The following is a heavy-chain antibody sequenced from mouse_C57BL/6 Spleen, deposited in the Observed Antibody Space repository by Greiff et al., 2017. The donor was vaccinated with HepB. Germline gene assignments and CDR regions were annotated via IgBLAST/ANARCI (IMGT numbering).Heavy chain of an antibody. CDR1: GYTFTSYG. V-gene: IGHV1-81*01. D-gene: IGHD1-1*01. Sequence: VMLVESGAELARPGASVKLSCKASGYTFTSYGISWVKQRTGQGLEWIGEIYPRSGNTYYNEKFKGKATLTADKSSSTAYMELRSLTSEDSAVYFCARCTTVVARYFDVWGTGTTVTVSS. J-gene: IGHJ1*03. CDR3: ARCTTVVARYFDV. CDR2: IYPRSGNT.